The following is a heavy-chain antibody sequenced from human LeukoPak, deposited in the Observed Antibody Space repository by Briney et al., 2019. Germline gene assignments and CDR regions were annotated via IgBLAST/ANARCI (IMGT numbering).Heavy chain of an antibody. Sequence: PSETLSLTCTVSGGSMSSYYWSWIRQPPGKGLEWIGYIYYSGRTNYNPSLKSRVTISVDTSKNQFSLKLSSVTAADTAVYYWGRGDLDILTGYPSRGGDVWGQGTTVTVSS. V-gene: IGHV4-59*01. CDR1: GGSMSSYY. CDR3: GRGDLDILTGYPSRGGDV. D-gene: IGHD3-9*01. CDR2: IYYSGRT. J-gene: IGHJ6*02.